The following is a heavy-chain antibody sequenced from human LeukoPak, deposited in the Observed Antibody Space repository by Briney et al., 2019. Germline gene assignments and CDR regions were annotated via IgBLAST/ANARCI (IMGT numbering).Heavy chain of an antibody. V-gene: IGHV4-4*07. CDR3: ARDRLGWAYDPRYYYYYGMDV. D-gene: IGHD6-19*01. J-gene: IGHJ6*02. Sequence: SETLSLTRTVSGGSISSYYWSWIRQPAGKGLEWIGRIYTSGSTNYNPSLKSRVTMSVDTSKNQFSLKLSSVTAADTAVYYCARDRLGWAYDPRYYYYYGMDVWGQGTTVTVSS. CDR2: IYTSGST. CDR1: GGSISSYY.